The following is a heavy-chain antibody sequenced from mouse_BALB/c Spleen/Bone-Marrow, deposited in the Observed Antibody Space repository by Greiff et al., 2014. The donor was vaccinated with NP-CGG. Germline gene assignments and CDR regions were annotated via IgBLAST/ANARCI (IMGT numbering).Heavy chain of an antibody. CDR2: IDPDNGYT. Sequence: VHVKQSGAELVRPGALVKLSCKGSGFDIKDYYMHWVKQRPEQGLEWIGWIDPDNGYTIFDPKFQGKAIITADTSSNTAYLQLSSLTSEDTAVYYCAPYYGNYGFAYWGQGTLVTVSA. D-gene: IGHD2-10*01. V-gene: IGHV14-1*02. J-gene: IGHJ3*01. CDR1: GFDIKDYY. CDR3: APYYGNYGFAY.